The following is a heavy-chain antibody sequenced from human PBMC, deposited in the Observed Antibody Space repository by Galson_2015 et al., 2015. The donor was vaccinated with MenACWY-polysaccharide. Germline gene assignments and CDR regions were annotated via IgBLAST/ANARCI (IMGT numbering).Heavy chain of an antibody. CDR2: IKEDGGDK. Sequence: SLRLSCAASAFTFSSYWMSWVRQAPGKGLEWVANIKEDGGDKYYVDSVKGRFTISRDNAKNSLYLQMNSLRAEDTAVYYCARRRGGLGNYFDYWGQGTLVTVSS. CDR3: ARRRGGLGNYFDY. D-gene: IGHD3-16*01. CDR1: AFTFSSYW. V-gene: IGHV3-7*01. J-gene: IGHJ4*02.